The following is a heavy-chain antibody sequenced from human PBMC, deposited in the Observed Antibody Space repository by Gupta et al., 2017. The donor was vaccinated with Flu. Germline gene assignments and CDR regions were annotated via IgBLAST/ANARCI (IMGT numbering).Heavy chain of an antibody. D-gene: IGHD7-27*01. CDR2: LYYTDSS. Sequence: QGQLQESGPGLLQPSETLYLPCSVSGSSVSGGAHYWSWIRQPPGKGLEWIGYLYYTDSSNFNPSLKGRVAMSKDTSKNQFSLNLTSVTPADTAMYYCARVTGDAFDLWGQGKMVTVSS. CDR1: GSSVSGGAHY. J-gene: IGHJ3*01. V-gene: IGHV4-61*08. CDR3: ARVTGDAFDL.